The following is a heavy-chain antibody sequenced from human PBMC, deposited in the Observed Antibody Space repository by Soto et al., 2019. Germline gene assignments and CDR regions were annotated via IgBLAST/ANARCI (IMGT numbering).Heavy chain of an antibody. J-gene: IGHJ6*02. CDR3: ARNMDYYYGPGSGNGHGV. CDR1: GYTFTAYY. D-gene: IGHD3-10*01. Sequence: QVQLVQSGAEVKEPGDSVRVSCEASGYTFTAYYIHWVRQAPGQGLEWMGWINPKFGDTTYAQDFQGRLTLTRDMSISTVYMDLSRLTSDDTALYYCARNMDYYYGPGSGNGHGVWGQGTTVNVFS. V-gene: IGHV1-2*02. CDR2: INPKFGDT.